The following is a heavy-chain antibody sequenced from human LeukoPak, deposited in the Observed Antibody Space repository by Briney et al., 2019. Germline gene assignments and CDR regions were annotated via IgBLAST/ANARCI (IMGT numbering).Heavy chain of an antibody. CDR1: GFTFSSYW. CDR2: ITGGGGT. V-gene: IGHV3-23*01. D-gene: IGHD1-26*01. J-gene: IGHJ3*01. Sequence: GGSLRLSCAASGFTFSSYWMSWLRQAPGKGLEWVSVITGGGGTVYAVSVKGRFTVSRDNSMSTLYLQMNSLRADDTAVYYCAKEPVGEPGAFDVWGQGTLVTVSS. CDR3: AKEPVGEPGAFDV.